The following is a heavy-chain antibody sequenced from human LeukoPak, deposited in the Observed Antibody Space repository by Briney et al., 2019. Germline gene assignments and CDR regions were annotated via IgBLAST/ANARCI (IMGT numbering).Heavy chain of an antibody. CDR1: GFTFSSYS. J-gene: IGHJ4*02. CDR3: ARGGQTYYYDSSGPNDY. D-gene: IGHD3-22*01. Sequence: GGSLRLSCAASGFTFSSYSMNWVRQAPGKGLEWVSSISSSSSYIYYADSVKGRFTISKDNAKNSLYLQMNSLRAEDTAVYYCARGGQTYYYDSSGPNDYWGQGTLVTVSS. CDR2: ISSSSSYI. V-gene: IGHV3-21*01.